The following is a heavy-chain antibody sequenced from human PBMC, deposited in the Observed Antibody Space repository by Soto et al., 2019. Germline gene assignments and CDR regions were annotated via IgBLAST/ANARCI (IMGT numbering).Heavy chain of an antibody. J-gene: IGHJ2*01. CDR3: ARGPDSSHWYFDL. V-gene: IGHV4-31*03. Sequence: QVQLQESGPGLVKPSQTLSLTCTVSGGSISSGGYYWSWIRQHPGKGLEWIGYIYYSGSTYYNPSRKSRVTISLDTSKNQFSLKLNSMTAADTAVYYCARGPDSSHWYFDLWGRGTLVTVSS. D-gene: IGHD3-3*01. CDR2: IYYSGST. CDR1: GGSISSGGYY.